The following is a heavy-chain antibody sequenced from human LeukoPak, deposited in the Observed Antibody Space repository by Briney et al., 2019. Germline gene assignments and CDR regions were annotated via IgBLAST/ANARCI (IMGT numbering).Heavy chain of an antibody. CDR2: INPNRGST. D-gene: IGHD4-17*01. J-gene: IGHJ4*02. Sequence: ASVNVSCKASGYTFTIYYMHWGRQAPAPGLEWMGIINPNRGSTSSAQKFQGRVTMTRDTSTSTVYMELSSLRSHDTAVYYCARGAYGDYSFLRYWGQGTLVTVSS. CDR3: ARGAYGDYSFLRY. V-gene: IGHV1-46*01. CDR1: GYTFTIYY.